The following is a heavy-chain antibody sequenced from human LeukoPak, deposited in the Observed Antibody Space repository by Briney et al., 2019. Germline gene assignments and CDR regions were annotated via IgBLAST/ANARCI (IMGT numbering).Heavy chain of an antibody. CDR1: GFTFSSYS. J-gene: IGHJ6*03. Sequence: GGSLRLSCAASGFTFSSYSMNWVRQAPGMGLEWVSYISSSSSTIYHADSVKGRFTISRDNAKNSLYLQMNSLRAEDTAVYYCARARSRSSGRRNYYYYMDVWGKGTTVTVSS. V-gene: IGHV3-48*04. CDR3: ARARSRSSGRRNYYYYMDV. CDR2: ISSSSSTI. D-gene: IGHD3-22*01.